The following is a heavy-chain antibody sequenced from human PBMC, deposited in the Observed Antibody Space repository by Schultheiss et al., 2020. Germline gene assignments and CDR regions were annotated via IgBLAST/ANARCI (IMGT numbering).Heavy chain of an antibody. D-gene: IGHD1-7*01. V-gene: IGHV1-18*01. Sequence: ASVKVSCKASGYTFTTYGISWVRQAPGQGLEWVGWISAYNGDTNYAQKLQGRVTMTRNTSISTAYMELSSLRSEDTAVYYCARVYRPTSGKRELELLPLDYWGQGTVVTVSS. CDR2: ISAYNGDT. CDR3: ARVYRPTSGKRELELLPLDY. CDR1: GYTFTTYG. J-gene: IGHJ4*02.